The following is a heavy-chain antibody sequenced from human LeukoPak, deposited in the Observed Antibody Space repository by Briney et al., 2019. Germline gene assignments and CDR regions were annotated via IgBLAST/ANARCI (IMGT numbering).Heavy chain of an antibody. CDR3: VRAGWELDY. CDR1: GFTFAYYW. Sequence: GGSLRLSCAASGFTFAYYWMAWVRQAPGRGPEWVASIKEDGTRKYYVDSAKGRFTISKDDAKNALFLQMDSLRVEDTAIYYCVRAGWELDYWGQGTLVTVSS. J-gene: IGHJ4*02. D-gene: IGHD1-26*01. V-gene: IGHV3-7*01. CDR2: IKEDGTRK.